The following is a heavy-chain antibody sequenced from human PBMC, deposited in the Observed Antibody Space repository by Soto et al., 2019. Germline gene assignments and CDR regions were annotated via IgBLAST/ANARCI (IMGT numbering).Heavy chain of an antibody. CDR3: VRGRRILWFGELLVVSYMDV. V-gene: IGHV3-20*01. CDR1: GFTFDDYG. D-gene: IGHD3-10*01. J-gene: IGHJ6*03. CDR2: INWNGGST. Sequence: LRLSCAASGFTFDDYGMSWVRQAPGKGLEWVSGINWNGGSTGYADSVKGRFTISRDNAKNSLYLQMNSLRAEDTALYHCVRGRRILWFGELLVVSYMDVWGKGTTVTVSS.